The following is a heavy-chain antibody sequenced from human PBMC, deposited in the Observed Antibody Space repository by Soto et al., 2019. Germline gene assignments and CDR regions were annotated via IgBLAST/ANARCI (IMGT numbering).Heavy chain of an antibody. CDR1: GFTFSSYA. CDR2: ISYDGSNK. V-gene: IGHV3-30-3*01. Sequence: AGGSLRLSCAASGFTFSSYAMHWVRQAPGKGLEWVAVISYDGSNKYYADSVKGRFTISRDNSKNTLYLQMNSLRAEDTAVYYCARGFIVGSGSYEGYYYYGMDVWGQGTTVTVSS. D-gene: IGHD3-10*01. CDR3: ARGFIVGSGSYEGYYYYGMDV. J-gene: IGHJ6*02.